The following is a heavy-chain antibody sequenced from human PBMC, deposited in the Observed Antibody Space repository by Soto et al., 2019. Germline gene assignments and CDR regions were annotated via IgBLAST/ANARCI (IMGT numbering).Heavy chain of an antibody. V-gene: IGHV1-69*02. CDR1: GGTFSSYT. CDR2: TIPILGIA. J-gene: IGHJ6*02. D-gene: IGHD3-10*01. Sequence: SVKVSCKASGGTFSSYTISWVRQAPGQGLEWMGRTIPILGIANYAQKFQGRVTITADKSTSTAYMELSSLRSEDTAVYYCARTYYYGSGSYYYYYYGMDVWGQGTTVTVSS. CDR3: ARTYYYGSGSYYYYYYGMDV.